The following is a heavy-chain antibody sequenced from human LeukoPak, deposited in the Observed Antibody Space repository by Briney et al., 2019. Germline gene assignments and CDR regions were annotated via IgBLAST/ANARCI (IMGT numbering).Heavy chain of an antibody. V-gene: IGHV3-48*04. D-gene: IGHD6-13*01. CDR1: GFTFSSYS. Sequence: GGSLRLSCAASGFTFSSYSMDWVRQAPGKGLEWVSYISSSSSTIYYADSVKGRFTISRDNAKNSLYLQMNSLRAEDTAVYYCARDRQQLVPDAFDIWGQGTMVTVSS. CDR3: ARDRQQLVPDAFDI. J-gene: IGHJ3*02. CDR2: ISSSSSTI.